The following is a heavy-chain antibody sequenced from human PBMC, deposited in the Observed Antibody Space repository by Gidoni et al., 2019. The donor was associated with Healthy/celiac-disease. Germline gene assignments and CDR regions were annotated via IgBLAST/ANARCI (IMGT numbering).Heavy chain of an antibody. CDR3: AREITMIRGIWNNWFDP. CDR1: GGSISSGGYY. V-gene: IGHV4-31*03. D-gene: IGHD3-22*01. CDR2: IYYSGST. J-gene: IGHJ5*02. Sequence: QVQLQESGPGLVKPSQTLSLTCTVSGGSISSGGYYWSWIRQHPGKGLEWIGYIYYSGSTYYNPSLKSRVTISVDTSKNQFSLKLSSVTAADTAVYYCAREITMIRGIWNNWFDPWGQGTLVTVSS.